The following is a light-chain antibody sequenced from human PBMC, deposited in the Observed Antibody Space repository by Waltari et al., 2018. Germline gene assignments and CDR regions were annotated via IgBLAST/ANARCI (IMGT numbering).Light chain of an antibody. CDR1: HSIRNN. CDR3: QQFNTWWT. V-gene: IGKV3-15*01. J-gene: IGKJ5*01. CDR2: GAS. Sequence: EIVLTQSPATLSVSPGERATLFCRASHSIRNNLAWYQQKPGQAPRLLIYGASTRATGIPARFSGSGSGTEFTLTISSLQSEDFAVYYCQQFNTWWTFGQGTRLEIK.